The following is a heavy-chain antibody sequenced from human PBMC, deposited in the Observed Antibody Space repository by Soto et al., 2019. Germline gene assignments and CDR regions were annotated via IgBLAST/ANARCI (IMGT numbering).Heavy chain of an antibody. J-gene: IGHJ4*02. Sequence: QVQLVQSGAEVKKPGSSVKVSCKASGGTFSSYTISWVRQAPGQGLEWMGRIIPILGIANYAQKFQGRVTITADKSTSTAYMELSSLRSEDTAVYYCAMKYSSSTSCYRDYWGQGTLVSVSS. CDR3: AMKYSSSTSCYRDY. CDR1: GGTFSSYT. CDR2: IIPILGIA. D-gene: IGHD2-2*02. V-gene: IGHV1-69*02.